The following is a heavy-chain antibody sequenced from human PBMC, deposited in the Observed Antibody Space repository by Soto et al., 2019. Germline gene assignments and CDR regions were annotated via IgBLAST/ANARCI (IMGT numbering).Heavy chain of an antibody. CDR1: GYSFTSYW. CDR2: IYPGDSDT. D-gene: IGHD6-13*01. CDR3: ARLLPIAGSWTLYYYYYGMDV. V-gene: IGHV5-51*01. J-gene: IGHJ6*02. Sequence: GESLKISCKGSGYSFTSYWTGRVRQMPGKSLEWGGIIYPGDSDTRYSPSFQGQVTISADRSISTAYLQWSSLKASDTAMYYCARLLPIAGSWTLYYYYYGMDVWGQGTTVTVSS.